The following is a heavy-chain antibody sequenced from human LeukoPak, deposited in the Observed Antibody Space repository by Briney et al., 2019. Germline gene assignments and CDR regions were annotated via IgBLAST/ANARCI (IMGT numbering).Heavy chain of an antibody. CDR3: ARLSIVVVPAAILGWFDP. V-gene: IGHV4-59*08. CDR1: GGSISSYY. CDR2: IYYSGST. Sequence: SETLSLTCTVSGGSISSYYWSWIRQPPGKGLEWIGYIYYSGSTNYNPSLKSRVTISVDTSKNQFSLKLSSVTAADTAVYYCARLSIVVVPAAILGWFDPWGQGTLVTVSS. J-gene: IGHJ5*02. D-gene: IGHD2-2*02.